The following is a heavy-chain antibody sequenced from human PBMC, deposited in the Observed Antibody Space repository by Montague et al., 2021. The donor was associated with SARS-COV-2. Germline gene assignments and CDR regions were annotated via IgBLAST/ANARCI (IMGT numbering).Heavy chain of an antibody. Sequence: SETLSLTCAVHGGSFSTYSWNWIRRPPGKGLEWIGEIHHGGSTNYNPSLKSRVTISPDTSKNQFSLKLTSVAAADTAVYFCARLGAGGVPSPIRGVGPYYSYYYMDVWGQGTTVTVSS. CDR1: GGSFSTYS. CDR3: ARLGAGGVPSPIRGVGPYYSYYYMDV. J-gene: IGHJ6*02. CDR2: IHHGGST. D-gene: IGHD2-21*01. V-gene: IGHV4-34*01.